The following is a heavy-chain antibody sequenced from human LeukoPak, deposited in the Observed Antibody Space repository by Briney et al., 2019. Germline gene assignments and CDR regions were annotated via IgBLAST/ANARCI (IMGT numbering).Heavy chain of an antibody. CDR3: ARGPSSGYSYG. CDR1: GGSISSYY. V-gene: IGHV4-59*01. D-gene: IGHD5-18*01. J-gene: IGHJ4*02. Sequence: SETLSLTCTVSGGSISSYYRSWIRQPPGKGLEWIGYIYYSGNTNYNPSLKSRVTISVDTSKNQFSLNLSSVTAAGTAVYYCARGPSSGYSYGWGQGTLVTVSS. CDR2: IYYSGNT.